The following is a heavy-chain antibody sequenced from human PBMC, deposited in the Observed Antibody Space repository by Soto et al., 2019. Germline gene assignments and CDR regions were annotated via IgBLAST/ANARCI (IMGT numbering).Heavy chain of an antibody. CDR2: IKSDGTST. Sequence: LRLSCVASGFSFDNYGMSWVRQAPGEGLEWVSAIKSDGTSTYYAASVEDRFTISRDNSKNTLYLQLNSLRAEDTAVYYCAQLGLMTFSHKHYFNHWGRGTLVTVSS. D-gene: IGHD3-16*01. V-gene: IGHV3-23*01. J-gene: IGHJ4*02. CDR3: AQLGLMTFSHKHYFNH. CDR1: GFSFDNYG.